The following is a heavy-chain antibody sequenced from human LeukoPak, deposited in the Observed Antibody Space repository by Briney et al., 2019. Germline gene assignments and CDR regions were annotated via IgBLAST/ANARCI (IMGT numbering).Heavy chain of an antibody. CDR1: GDSVSSNSAA. CDR2: TYYRSKWYN. Sequence: SQTLSLTCAISGDSVSSNSAAWNWIRQSPSRGLEWLGRTYYRSKWYNDYAVSVKSRITIKPDTSKNQFSLQLNSVTAADTAMYYCARRDSGGWFHYNWFDPWGQGTLVTVSS. V-gene: IGHV6-1*01. CDR3: ARRDSGGWFHYNWFDP. D-gene: IGHD2-15*01. J-gene: IGHJ5*02.